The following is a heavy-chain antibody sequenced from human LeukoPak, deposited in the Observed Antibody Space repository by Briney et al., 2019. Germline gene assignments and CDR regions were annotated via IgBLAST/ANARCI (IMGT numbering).Heavy chain of an antibody. J-gene: IGHJ4*02. CDR3: ARGRRDYYDSSG. CDR1: GFTVSSNY. D-gene: IGHD3-22*01. V-gene: IGHV3-53*01. Sequence: GGSLRLSCTASGFTVSSNYMSWVRQAPGKGLEWVSVIYSGGSTYYADSVKGRFTISRDNSKNTLYLQMNSLRAEDTAVYYCARGRRDYYDSSGWGQGTLVTVSS. CDR2: IYSGGST.